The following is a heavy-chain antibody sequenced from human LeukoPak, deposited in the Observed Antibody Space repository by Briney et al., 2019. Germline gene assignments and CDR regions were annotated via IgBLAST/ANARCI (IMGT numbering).Heavy chain of an antibody. Sequence: GSSVKVSCKASGGTFSSYAISWVRQAPGQGLEWMGGIIPIFGTANYAQKFQGRVTITADESTSTAYMELSSLRSEDTAVYYCARGPPTYYYDITAYYPGDYWGQGTLVTVSS. CDR2: IIPIFGTA. J-gene: IGHJ4*02. CDR1: GGTFSSYA. CDR3: ARGPPTYYYDITAYYPGDY. D-gene: IGHD3-22*01. V-gene: IGHV1-69*01.